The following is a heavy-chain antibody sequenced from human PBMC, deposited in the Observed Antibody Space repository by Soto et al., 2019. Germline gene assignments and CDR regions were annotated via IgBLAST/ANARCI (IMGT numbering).Heavy chain of an antibody. Sequence: QVQLQESGPGLVKPSQTLSVTCTVSGDAIGNGDYYWTWIRQHPGKALEWLGNIFHSGSTYSTPSLKSRVTISLDTSKNMFSLRLTSVTAADTAVYYCATEVMYSPSRGFPIINWGQGTLVTVSS. CDR2: IFHSGST. J-gene: IGHJ4*02. D-gene: IGHD2-21*01. CDR1: GDAIGNGDYY. CDR3: ATEVMYSPSRGFPIIN. V-gene: IGHV4-31*03.